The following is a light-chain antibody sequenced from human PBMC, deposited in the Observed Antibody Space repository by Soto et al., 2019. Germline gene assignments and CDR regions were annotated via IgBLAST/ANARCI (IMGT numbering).Light chain of an antibody. CDR3: SSYTSSSTVPYV. CDR1: SSDVGSYNY. Sequence: QSALTQPASVSGSPGQSITISCTGTSSDVGSYNYVSWYQQHPGKAPKLMIFEVSNRPSGVSNRFSGSKSGNTASLTISGLQAEDEADYYSSSYTSSSTVPYVFGTGTKVTVL. V-gene: IGLV2-14*01. J-gene: IGLJ1*01. CDR2: EVS.